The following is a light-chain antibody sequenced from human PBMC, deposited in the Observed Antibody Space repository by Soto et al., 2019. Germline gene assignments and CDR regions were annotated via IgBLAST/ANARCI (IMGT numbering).Light chain of an antibody. V-gene: IGKV3-20*01. CDR3: QQYGSLPWT. J-gene: IGKJ1*01. Sequence: LLTQSPGTLSLSQGGRATLSCGASQTVRNNYLAWYQQKPGQAPRLLIYDASSRATGIPERLSGGGYGTDLTITISRMEHEDFAVYYCQQYGSLPWTFGHGTKVDIK. CDR1: QTVRNNY. CDR2: DAS.